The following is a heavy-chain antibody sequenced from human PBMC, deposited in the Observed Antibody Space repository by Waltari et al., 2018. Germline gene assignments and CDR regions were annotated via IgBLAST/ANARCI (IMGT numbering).Heavy chain of an antibody. D-gene: IGHD3-22*01. J-gene: IGHJ4*02. Sequence: QLQLQESGPGLVKPSETLSLTCTVSGGSISSSSYYWGWIRQPPGTGLEWIGSIYYSGSTYYNPSLKSRVTISVDTSKNQFSLKLSSVTAADTAVYYCARENTKSYYYDSSGFYYFDYWGQGTLVTVSS. CDR2: IYYSGST. CDR1: GGSISSSSYY. CDR3: ARENTKSYYYDSSGFYYFDY. V-gene: IGHV4-39*07.